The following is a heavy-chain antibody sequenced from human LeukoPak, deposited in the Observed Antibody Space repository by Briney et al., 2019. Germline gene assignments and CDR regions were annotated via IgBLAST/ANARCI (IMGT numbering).Heavy chain of an antibody. V-gene: IGHV4-34*01. D-gene: IGHD3-16*01. CDR1: GGSFSGYY. J-gene: IGHJ4*02. CDR3: ASPLGGFDN. Sequence: PSETLSLTCAVYGGSFSGYYWSWIRQPPGKGLEWIGEINHSGSTHYNSSLKSRVTMSVDTSKNQFSLKLSSVTAADTAVYYCASPLGGFDNWGQGTLVTVSS. CDR2: INHSGST.